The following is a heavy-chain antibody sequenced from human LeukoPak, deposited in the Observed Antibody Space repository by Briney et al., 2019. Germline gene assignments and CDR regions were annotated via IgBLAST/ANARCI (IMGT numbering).Heavy chain of an antibody. J-gene: IGHJ6*03. CDR2: ISAYNGNT. V-gene: IGHV1-18*01. CDR1: GYTFTSYG. D-gene: IGHD4-11*01. Sequence: ASVKVSCKASGYTFTSYGISWVRQAPGQGLEWMGWISAYNGNTNYAQKLQGRVTMTTDTSTSTAYMELRSLRSDDTAVYYCARDGMYGLQTQLYYYYMDVWGKGTTVTVSS. CDR3: ARDGMYGLQTQLYYYYMDV.